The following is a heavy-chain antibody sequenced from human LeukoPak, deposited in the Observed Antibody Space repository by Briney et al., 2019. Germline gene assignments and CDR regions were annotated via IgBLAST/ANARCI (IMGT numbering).Heavy chain of an antibody. CDR1: GGSFSGYY. J-gene: IGHJ4*02. D-gene: IGHD5-12*01. CDR2: INHSGST. Sequence: SETLSLTCAVYGGSFSGYYWSWIRQPPGKGLEWIREINHSGSTNYNPSLKSRVTISVDTSKNQFSLKLSPVTAADTALYYCARVRGYSRSTLFDYWVQGTLVTVSS. V-gene: IGHV4-34*01. CDR3: ARVRGYSRSTLFDY.